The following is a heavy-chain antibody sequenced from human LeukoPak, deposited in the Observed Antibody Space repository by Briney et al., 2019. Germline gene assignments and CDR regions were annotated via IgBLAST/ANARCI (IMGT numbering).Heavy chain of an antibody. CDR1: GGSLSGYY. J-gene: IGHJ4*02. V-gene: IGHV4-34*01. CDR3: ARAGPGGVWGSYRYPDY. Sequence: SETLSLTCAVYGGSLSGYYWSWIRQPPGKGLEWIGEINHSGSTNYNPSLKSRVTISVDTSKNQFSLKLSSVTAADTAVYYCARAGPGGVWGSYRYPDYWGQGTLVTVSS. CDR2: INHSGST. D-gene: IGHD3-16*02.